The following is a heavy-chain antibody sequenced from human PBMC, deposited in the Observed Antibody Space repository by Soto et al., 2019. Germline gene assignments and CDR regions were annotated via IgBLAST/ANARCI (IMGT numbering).Heavy chain of an antibody. J-gene: IGHJ4*02. V-gene: IGHV1-46*01. CDR3: ARDVTGWLRSGGY. CDR2: INPSGGST. Sequence: QVQLVQSGAEVKKPGVSVKVSCKASGYTFTSYYIHWVRQAPGQGLEWMGIINPSGGSTTYAQKFRGRVTMTTDTSTTTVYMELSSLTSEDTAVYYCARDVTGWLRSGGYWGQGTLVPVSS. CDR1: GYTFTSYY. D-gene: IGHD5-12*01.